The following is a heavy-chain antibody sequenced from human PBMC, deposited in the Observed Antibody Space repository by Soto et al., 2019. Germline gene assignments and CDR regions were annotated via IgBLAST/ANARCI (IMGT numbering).Heavy chain of an antibody. V-gene: IGHV4-34*09. CDR3: ARARPGSYFEFEY. CDR1: GGSFSGYY. D-gene: IGHD3-10*01. CDR2: INHSGST. Sequence: PSETLSLTCAVYGGSFSGYYWSWIRQPPGKGLEWIGEINHSGSTNYTPSLKSRVDIAVDASKNQFSLRVNSVTAADTAVYYCARARPGSYFEFEYWGQGTLVTVSS. J-gene: IGHJ4*02.